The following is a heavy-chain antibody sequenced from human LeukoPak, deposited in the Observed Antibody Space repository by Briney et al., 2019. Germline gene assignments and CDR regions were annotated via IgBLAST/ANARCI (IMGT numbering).Heavy chain of an antibody. CDR2: FDPEDGET. D-gene: IGHD5-12*01. Sequence: ASVNVSCKVSGYTLTELSMHWVRQAPGKGLEWMGGFDPEDGETIYAQKFQGRVTMTEDTSTDTAYMELSSLRSEDTAVYYCATGRRGYSGYDPSTGVTGASNWFDPWGQGTLVTVSS. CDR1: GYTLTELS. CDR3: ATGRRGYSGYDPSTGVTGASNWFDP. V-gene: IGHV1-24*01. J-gene: IGHJ5*02.